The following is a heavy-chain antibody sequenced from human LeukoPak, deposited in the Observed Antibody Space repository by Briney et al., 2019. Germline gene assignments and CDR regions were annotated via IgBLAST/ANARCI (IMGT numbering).Heavy chain of an antibody. CDR2: INHSGST. Sequence: SSETLSLTCAVYGGSFSGYYWSWIRQPPGKGLEWIGEINHSGSTNYNPSLKSRVTISVDTSKNQFSLNLTSVTAADTAVYFCARRVGFYGSGSLNYFDPWGQGILVSVSS. D-gene: IGHD3-10*01. CDR3: ARRVGFYGSGSLNYFDP. V-gene: IGHV4-34*01. CDR1: GGSFSGYY. J-gene: IGHJ5*01.